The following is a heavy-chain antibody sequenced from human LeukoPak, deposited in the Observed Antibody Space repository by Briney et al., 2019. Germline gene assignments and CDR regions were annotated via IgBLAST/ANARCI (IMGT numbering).Heavy chain of an antibody. CDR2: ISYDGSNK. J-gene: IGHJ5*02. V-gene: IGHV3-30*04. CDR3: AREMLAVVAAQS. CDR1: GFTFSSYA. D-gene: IGHD3-22*01. Sequence: GGSLRLSCAASGFTFSSYAMHWVRQAPGKGLEWVAVISYDGSNKYYADSVKGRFTISRDNSKNTLYLQMNSLRAEDTAVYYCAREMLAVVAAQSWGQGTLVTVSS.